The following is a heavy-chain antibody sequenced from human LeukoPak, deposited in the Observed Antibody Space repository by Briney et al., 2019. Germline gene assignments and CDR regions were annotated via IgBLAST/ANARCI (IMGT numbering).Heavy chain of an antibody. V-gene: IGHV4-39*01. CDR1: GGSISSRSYY. D-gene: IGHD3-22*01. J-gene: IGHJ4*02. CDR3: VRHRDSYYDSSAYEYYFDY. Sequence: SETLSLTCTVSGGSISSRSYYWGWIRQPPGKGLEWIGSNYNSGSTYYNPSLKSRVTIFVDTPKNQFSLQLSSVTAADTAVYYCVRHRDSYYDSSAYEYYFDYWGQGTLVTVSS. CDR2: NYNSGST.